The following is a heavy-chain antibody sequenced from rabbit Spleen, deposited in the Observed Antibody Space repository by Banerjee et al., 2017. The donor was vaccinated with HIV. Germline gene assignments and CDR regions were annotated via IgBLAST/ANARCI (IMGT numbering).Heavy chain of an antibody. D-gene: IGHD4-1*01. V-gene: IGHV1S40*01. CDR2: GSADVPFTP. J-gene: IGHJ4*01. Sequence: QSLEESGGDLVKPGASLTLTCKASGFSFTYIDYLGWVRQPPGKGPEWIACGSADVPFTPYYASWAKGRFTISKTSSTTVTLQMTSLTAADTATYFCARDLDDVIGWNFGWWGPGTLVTVS. CDR3: ARDLDDVIGWNFGW. CDR1: GFSFTYIDY.